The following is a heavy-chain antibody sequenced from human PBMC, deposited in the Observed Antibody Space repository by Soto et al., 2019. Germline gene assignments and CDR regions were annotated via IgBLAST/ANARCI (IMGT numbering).Heavy chain of an antibody. CDR2: VSAYSGNT. J-gene: IGHJ6*02. D-gene: IGHD3-3*01. Sequence: QVQLVQSGAEVKKPGASVGVSCKASGYTFSSYDISWVRQAPGQGLEWMGWVSAYSGNTNYAQKFQDRVNLTTDTSTTAAYMVLRSLRSDDTAVYYCARGGGFLEWLSRPSYGRDVWGQGTTVTVSS. V-gene: IGHV1-18*01. CDR1: GYTFSSYD. CDR3: ARGGGFLEWLSRPSYGRDV.